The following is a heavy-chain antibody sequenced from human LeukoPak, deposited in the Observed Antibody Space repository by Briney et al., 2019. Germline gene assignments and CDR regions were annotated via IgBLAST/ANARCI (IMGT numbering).Heavy chain of an antibody. V-gene: IGHV6-1*01. CDR3: ARGITMVRGGNQYNWFDP. D-gene: IGHD3-10*01. CDR2: TYYRSKWYN. J-gene: IGHJ5*02. CDR1: GDSVSSNSAA. Sequence: SQTLSLTCAISGDSVSSNSAAWNWIRQSPSRGLEWLGRTYYRSKWYNDCAVSVKSRITISPDTSKNQFSLQLNSVTPEDTAVYYCARGITMVRGGNQYNWFDPWGQGTLVTVSS.